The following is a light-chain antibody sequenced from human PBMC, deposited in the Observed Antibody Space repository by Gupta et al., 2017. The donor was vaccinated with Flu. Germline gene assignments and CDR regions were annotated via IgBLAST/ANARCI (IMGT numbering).Light chain of an antibody. CDR1: SIGRKS. CDR3: QVWHIRSGNMRV. CDR2: DES. J-gene: IGLJ3*02. V-gene: IGLV3-21*02. Sequence: SYVLTQPPSVSVAPGQTARINCGGDSIGRKSVHWYQPKPAQAPVVVVYDESDRPSGIPERCFASNSDTTATMTISTVAAGEEAEYFCQVWHIRSGNMRVFGGGTKLTVL.